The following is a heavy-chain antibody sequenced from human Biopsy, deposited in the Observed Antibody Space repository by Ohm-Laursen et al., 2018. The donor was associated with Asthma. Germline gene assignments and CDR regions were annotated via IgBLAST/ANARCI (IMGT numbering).Heavy chain of an antibody. Sequence: ASVKVSCKASGYTFTSYGISWVRQAPGQGLEWMGWISAYDGNTNYAQKLQGRVTMTTDTSTSTAYMELRSLRSEDTAVYYCARVRKDYYDSSGLSGGWFDPWGQGTLVTVSS. D-gene: IGHD3-22*01. V-gene: IGHV1-18*04. CDR1: GYTFTSYG. J-gene: IGHJ5*02. CDR2: ISAYDGNT. CDR3: ARVRKDYYDSSGLSGGWFDP.